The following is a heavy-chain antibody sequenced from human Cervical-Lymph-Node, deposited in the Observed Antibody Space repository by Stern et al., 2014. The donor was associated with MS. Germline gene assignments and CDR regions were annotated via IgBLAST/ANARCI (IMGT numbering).Heavy chain of an antibody. Sequence: DQLVESGGGVVQPGRSLTLSCAASGFSLSNSGMHWVRQAPGKGLEWVAVTSFVGGNKKYGDSVKGRFSISRDMANNTLFLQMNSLRPEDTAVYYCMGVGDAMHVWGQGTTVIVSS. J-gene: IGHJ6*02. V-gene: IGHV3-30*03. CDR2: TSFVGGNK. CDR3: MGVGDAMHV. CDR1: GFSLSNSG.